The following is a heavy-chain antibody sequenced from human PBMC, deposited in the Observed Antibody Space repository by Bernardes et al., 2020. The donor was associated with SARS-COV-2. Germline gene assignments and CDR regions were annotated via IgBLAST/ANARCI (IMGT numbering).Heavy chain of an antibody. D-gene: IGHD2-2*01. CDR2: IFSGGRT. CDR3: ARDDASVWPPIDY. CDR1: GFSVSSNY. J-gene: IGHJ4*02. V-gene: IGHV3-66*02. Sequence: GGSLRLSCAASGFSVSSNYMYWVRQAPGKGLEWVSVIFSGGRTDYADSVKGRFTISRDNSKNTVYLQMVSLRGADTAIYYCARDDASVWPPIDYWGQGTLVTVPP.